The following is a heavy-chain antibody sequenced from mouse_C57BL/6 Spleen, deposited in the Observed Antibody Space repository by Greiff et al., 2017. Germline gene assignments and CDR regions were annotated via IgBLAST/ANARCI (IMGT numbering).Heavy chain of an antibody. CDR2: INPNNGGT. Sequence: VQLKQSGPELVKPGASVKMSCKASGYTFTDYNMHWVKQSHGKSLEWIGYINPNNGGTSYNQKFKGKATLTVNKSSSTAYMELRSLTSEDSAVYYCARRYYGSSPFGYWGQGTTLTVSS. CDR3: ARRYYGSSPFGY. J-gene: IGHJ2*01. D-gene: IGHD1-1*01. CDR1: GYTFTDYN. V-gene: IGHV1-22*01.